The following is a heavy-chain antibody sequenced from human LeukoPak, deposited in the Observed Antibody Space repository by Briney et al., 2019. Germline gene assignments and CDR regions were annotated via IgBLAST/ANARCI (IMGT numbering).Heavy chain of an antibody. CDR3: ARCSTSWYLDY. Sequence: PGGSLRLSCAASGFTAGSTYMSWVRQAPGKGLEWVSIIYNGGSTYYADSVKGRFTISRDNSKNTLYLQMNSLRAEDTAVYYCARCSTSWYLDYWGQGALVTVSS. J-gene: IGHJ4*02. V-gene: IGHV3-53*01. D-gene: IGHD2-2*01. CDR2: IYNGGST. CDR1: GFTAGSTY.